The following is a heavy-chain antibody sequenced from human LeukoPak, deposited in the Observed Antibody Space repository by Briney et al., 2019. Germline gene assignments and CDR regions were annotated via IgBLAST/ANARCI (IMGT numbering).Heavy chain of an antibody. J-gene: IGHJ4*02. D-gene: IGHD5-12*01. Sequence: AGSLRLSCAASGFSFSSYAMTWVRQAPGKGLEWISRITSSGASAYYASSVKGRFTISRDNSENTIYLHMNSLTVEGSGIYYCVRDEDLYSPTWYLFEDWGQGTLVTVSS. CDR3: VRDEDLYSPTWYLFED. V-gene: IGHV3-23*01. CDR2: ITSSGASA. CDR1: GFSFSSYA.